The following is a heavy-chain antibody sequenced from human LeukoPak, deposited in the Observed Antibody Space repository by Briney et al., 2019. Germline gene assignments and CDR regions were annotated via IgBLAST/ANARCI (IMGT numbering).Heavy chain of an antibody. V-gene: IGHV3-15*01. J-gene: IGHJ4*02. CDR1: GLPFSNAW. Sequence: GGSLRLSCAASGLPFSNAWMSWVRQAPGKGLGWVGRFKSKTDGGTTDYAAPVKGRFTISRDDSKNTLYLQMNSLKTEDTAVYYCTTNGYDLDYWGQGTLVTVSS. CDR3: TTNGYDLDY. CDR2: FKSKTDGGTT. D-gene: IGHD5-12*01.